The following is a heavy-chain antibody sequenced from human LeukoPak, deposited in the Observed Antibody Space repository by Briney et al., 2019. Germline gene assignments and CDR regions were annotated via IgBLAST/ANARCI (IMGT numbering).Heavy chain of an antibody. CDR2: IRYDGSNK. CDR1: GFTFRSHW. CDR3: ARDLGSGWTYDAFDI. V-gene: IGHV3-30*02. D-gene: IGHD6-19*01. Sequence: GGSLRLSCAASGFTFRSHWMHWVRQAPGKGLEWVAFIRYDGSNKYYADSVKGRFTISRDSAKNSLYLQMNSLRAEDTAVYYCARDLGSGWTYDAFDIWGQGTMVTVSS. J-gene: IGHJ3*02.